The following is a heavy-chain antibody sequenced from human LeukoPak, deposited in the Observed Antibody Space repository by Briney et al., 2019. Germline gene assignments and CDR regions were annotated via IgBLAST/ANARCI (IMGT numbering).Heavy chain of an antibody. CDR2: ISGSGGNT. V-gene: IGHV3-23*01. D-gene: IGHD1-7*01. J-gene: IGHJ1*01. CDR1: GFTFSSYS. CDR3: AKAHDDWNYVYFRH. Sequence: GGSLRLSCAASGFTFSSYSMNWVRRAPGKGLEWVSAISGSGGNTYYADSVKGRFTISRDNSKNTLYLQMNSLRAEDTAVYYCAKAHDDWNYVYFRHWGQGTLVTVSS.